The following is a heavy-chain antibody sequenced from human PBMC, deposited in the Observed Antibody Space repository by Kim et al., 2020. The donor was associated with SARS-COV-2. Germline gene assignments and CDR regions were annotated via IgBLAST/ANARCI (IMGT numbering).Heavy chain of an antibody. J-gene: IGHJ6*02. CDR3: ARVPYYYDSSGHRGCMDV. D-gene: IGHD3-22*01. CDR1: GYTFTGYY. V-gene: IGHV1-2*02. CDR2: INPNSGGT. Sequence: ASVKVSCKASGYTFTGYYMHWVRQAPGQGLEWMGWINPNSGGTNYAQKFQGRVTMTRDTSISTTYMELSRLRSDDTAMYYCARVPYYYDSSGHRGCMDVWGQGTPVTVSS.